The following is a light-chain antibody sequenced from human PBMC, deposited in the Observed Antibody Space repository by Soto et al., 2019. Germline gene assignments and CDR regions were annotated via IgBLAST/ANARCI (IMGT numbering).Light chain of an antibody. CDR3: QQYGSSSYT. J-gene: IGKJ2*01. CDR2: GAS. V-gene: IGKV3-20*01. CDR1: QSVSSSY. Sequence: ESVLTQSPGTLSLSPGERATLSCRASQSVSSSYLAWYQQKPGQAPRLLIYGASSRATGIPDRFSGSGSGTDFILTISRLEPEDFAVYYCQQYGSSSYTFGQGTKQEIK.